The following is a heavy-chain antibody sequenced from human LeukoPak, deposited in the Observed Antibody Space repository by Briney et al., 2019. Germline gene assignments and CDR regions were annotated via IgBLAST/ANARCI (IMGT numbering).Heavy chain of an antibody. Sequence: SVKVSCKASGGTFSSYAISWVRQAPGQGLEWMGGIIPIFGTTNYAQKFQGRVTITADKSTRTVYMEMRSLRSEDTAVYYCARIVGSTGGESWGQGTMVTVSS. D-gene: IGHD1-26*01. CDR3: ARIVGSTGGES. CDR1: GGTFSSYA. V-gene: IGHV1-69*06. J-gene: IGHJ3*01. CDR2: IIPIFGTT.